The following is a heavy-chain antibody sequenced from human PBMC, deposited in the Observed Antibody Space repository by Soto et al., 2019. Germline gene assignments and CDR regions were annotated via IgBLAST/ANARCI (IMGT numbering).Heavy chain of an antibody. CDR3: ARTKKYYYGSGSYYDQLFEVTWFDP. J-gene: IGHJ5*02. V-gene: IGHV4-31*03. Sequence: SETLSLTGTVSGGSISSGGYYWSWIRQHPGKGLEWIGYIYYSGSTYYNPSLKSRVTISVDTSKNQFSLKLSSVTAADTAVYYCARTKKYYYGSGSYYDQLFEVTWFDPWGHGTLVTVSS. CDR1: GGSISSGGYY. CDR2: IYYSGST. D-gene: IGHD3-10*01.